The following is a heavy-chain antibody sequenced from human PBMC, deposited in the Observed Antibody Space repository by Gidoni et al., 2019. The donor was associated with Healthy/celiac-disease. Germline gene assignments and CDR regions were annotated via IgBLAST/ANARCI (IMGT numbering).Heavy chain of an antibody. CDR1: GFTVSSNY. CDR2: IYSGGST. J-gene: IGHJ5*02. D-gene: IGHD2-2*01. Sequence: EVQLVESGGGLVQPGGSLRLSCAASGFTVSSNYMSWVRQAPGKGLEWVSVIYSGGSTYYADSVEGRFTISRDNSKNTLYLQMNSLRAEDTAVYYCARDPGRGVVVPAAWGQGTLVTVSS. V-gene: IGHV3-66*01. CDR3: ARDPGRGVVVPAA.